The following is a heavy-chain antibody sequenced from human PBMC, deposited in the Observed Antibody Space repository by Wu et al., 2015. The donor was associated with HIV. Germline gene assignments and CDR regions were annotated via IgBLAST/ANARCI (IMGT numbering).Heavy chain of an antibody. D-gene: IGHD1-26*01. V-gene: IGHV1-2*02. J-gene: IGHJ6*02. Sequence: QVQLVQSGAELKKPGASVKVSCKASGYTFTAYYMHWVRQAPGQGPEWMGWINPNSGGTNYAQKFRGRVTMTRDTSISTAYMELRSLRSDDTAVYYCASCERGGSGCYHLQGGGYYSMDVWGQGTTVSVSS. CDR3: ASCERGGSGCYHLQGGGYYSMDV. CDR2: INPNSGGT. CDR1: GYTFTAYY.